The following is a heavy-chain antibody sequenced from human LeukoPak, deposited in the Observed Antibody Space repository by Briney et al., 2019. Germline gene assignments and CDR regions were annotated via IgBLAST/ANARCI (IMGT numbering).Heavy chain of an antibody. CDR3: ARDSIVVVPAAMSDY. D-gene: IGHD2-2*01. J-gene: IGHJ4*02. V-gene: IGHV1-18*01. CDR2: ISAYNGNT. Sequence: ASVKVSCKPSGYTFTSYVISGVRQAPGQGLEWMGWISAYNGNTNYAQKFQGRVTMTTDTSTSTAYMELRSLRSDDTAVYYCARDSIVVVPAAMSDYWGQGTLVTVSS. CDR1: GYTFTSYV.